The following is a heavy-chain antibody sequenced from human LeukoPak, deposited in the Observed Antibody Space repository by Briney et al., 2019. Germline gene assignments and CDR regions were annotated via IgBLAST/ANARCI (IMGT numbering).Heavy chain of an antibody. CDR2: IWYDGSNK. CDR1: GFTFSSYG. CDR3: ARKTWDSSGYYCLDY. D-gene: IGHD3-22*01. J-gene: IGHJ4*02. V-gene: IGHV3-33*01. Sequence: GGSLRLSCAASGFTFSSYGMHWVRQAPGKGLEWVPVIWYDGSNKYYADSVKGQFTISRDNSKNTLYLQMNSLRDEDTAVYYCARKTWDSSGYYCLDYWGQGTLVTVSS.